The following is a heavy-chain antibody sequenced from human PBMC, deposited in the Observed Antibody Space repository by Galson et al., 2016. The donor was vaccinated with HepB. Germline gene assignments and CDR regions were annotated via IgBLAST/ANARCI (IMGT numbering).Heavy chain of an antibody. CDR2: MNPKSGNT. J-gene: IGHJ5*02. CDR3: ARGVFDVAARSVSHWFDP. CDR1: GYTFSRYD. Sequence: SVKVSCKASGYTFSRYDINWVRQAPGQGLEWMGWMNPKSGNTGYAQESPGRVTMTRNTALGTADMELSSLTSDDTAMYYCARGVFDVAARSVSHWFDPWGQGTLVTV. D-gene: IGHD6-6*01. V-gene: IGHV1-8*01.